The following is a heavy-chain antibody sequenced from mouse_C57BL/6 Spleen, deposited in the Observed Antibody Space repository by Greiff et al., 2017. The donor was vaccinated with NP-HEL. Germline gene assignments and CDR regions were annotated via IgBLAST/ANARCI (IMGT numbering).Heavy chain of an antibody. CDR3: ARSGATVVADYFDY. CDR1: GYTFTSYW. Sequence: QVQLQQPGAELVKPGASVKLSCKASGYTFTSYWMHWVKQRPGQGLEWIGMIHPNSGSTNYNEKFKSKATLTVDKSSSTAYMQLSSLTSEDSAVYYCARSGATVVADYFDYWGQGTTLTVSS. CDR2: IHPNSGST. V-gene: IGHV1-64*01. D-gene: IGHD1-1*01. J-gene: IGHJ2*01.